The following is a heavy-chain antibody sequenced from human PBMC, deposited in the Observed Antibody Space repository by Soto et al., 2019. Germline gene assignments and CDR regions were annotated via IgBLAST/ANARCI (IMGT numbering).Heavy chain of an antibody. J-gene: IGHJ6*02. CDR1: GGSFSDYY. Sequence: PSETLSLTCAVYGGSFSDYYWNWVRQSPGKGLEWIGEIHHSGSTNYSPSLKSRVTISVDTSKNQFSLKLSSVTAADTAMYYCGGYISYYHYGMDVWGQGTTVTVSS. CDR3: GGYISYYHYGMDV. CDR2: IHHSGST. V-gene: IGHV4-34*01. D-gene: IGHD5-12*01.